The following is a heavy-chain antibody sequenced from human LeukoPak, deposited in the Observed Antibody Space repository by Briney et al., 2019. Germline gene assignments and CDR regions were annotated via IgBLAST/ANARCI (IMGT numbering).Heavy chain of an antibody. CDR3: TRSGWYINDWFDP. J-gene: IGHJ5*02. Sequence: SETLSLTCSVSRDSISNYYWSWIRQSPGRGLEWIGYIYYTGSTNYNPSLKSRVTMSVDTSKNQFSLKLTSVTAADTAVYYCTRSGWYINDWFDPWGQGTLVTVSS. V-gene: IGHV4-59*01. CDR2: IYYTGST. D-gene: IGHD6-19*01. CDR1: RDSISNYY.